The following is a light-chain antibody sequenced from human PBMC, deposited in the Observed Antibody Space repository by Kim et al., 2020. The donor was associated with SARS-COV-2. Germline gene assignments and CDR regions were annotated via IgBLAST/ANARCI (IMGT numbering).Light chain of an antibody. Sequence: EDPITRACSGPSSGVGSYNRVSCEQQQLGKDAKHIIYEVSERPSGVSNRCSRSKSGNLASLTISGVRAEDEADCYCCSYAGSNVFGSGTKVTVL. CDR1: SSGVGSYNR. CDR3: CSYAGSNV. CDR2: EVS. V-gene: IGLV2-23*02. J-gene: IGLJ1*01.